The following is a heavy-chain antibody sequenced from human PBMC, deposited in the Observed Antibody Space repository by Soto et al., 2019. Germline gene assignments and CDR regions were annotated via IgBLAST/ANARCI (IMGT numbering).Heavy chain of an antibody. J-gene: IGHJ3*02. V-gene: IGHV1-69*13. CDR2: IIPIFGTA. D-gene: IGHD3-22*01. Sequence: SVKVSCKASGGTFSSYAISWVRQAPGQGLEWMGGIIPIFGTANYAQKFQGRVTITADESTSTAYMELSSLRSEDTAVYYCARGTYYYDSSGYPDPGDAFDIWGQGTMVTVSS. CDR3: ARGTYYYDSSGYPDPGDAFDI. CDR1: GGTFSSYA.